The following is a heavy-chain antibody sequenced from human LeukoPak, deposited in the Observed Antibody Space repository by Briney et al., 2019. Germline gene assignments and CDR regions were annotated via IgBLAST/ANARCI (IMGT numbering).Heavy chain of an antibody. CDR2: IYTSGST. V-gene: IGHV4-4*07. J-gene: IGHJ6*02. CDR3: ARDLLSDIVGSNYYHYYGMDV. Sequence: SETLSLTCTVSGGSISSYYWSWIRQPPGKGLEWIGRIYTSGSTNYNPSLKSRVTMSVDTSKNQFSLKLSSVTAADTAVYYCARDLLSDIVGSNYYHYYGMDVWGQGTTVTVSS. D-gene: IGHD2-15*01. CDR1: GGSISSYY.